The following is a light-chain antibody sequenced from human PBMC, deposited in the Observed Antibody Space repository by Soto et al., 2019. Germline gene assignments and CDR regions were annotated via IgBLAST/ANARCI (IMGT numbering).Light chain of an antibody. CDR1: QSISRY. V-gene: IGKV1-39*01. J-gene: IGKJ3*01. CDR2: SAS. Sequence: DIQMTQSPSSLSASVGDGVTVTCRAGQSISRYLNWYQQRPGKAPNLLIYSASSLQTGVPSRFSGSGSGTDFTLTITNLQPEDFATYYCQQSYNGPFTFGPGTKVDIK. CDR3: QQSYNGPFT.